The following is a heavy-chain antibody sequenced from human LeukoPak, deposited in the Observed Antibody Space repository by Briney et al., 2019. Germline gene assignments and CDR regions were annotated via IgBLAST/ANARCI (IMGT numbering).Heavy chain of an antibody. CDR2: INPSGGST. D-gene: IGHD3-10*01. J-gene: IGHJ4*02. CDR3: ATTLWFGEFDFDY. Sequence: ASVKVSCKASGYTFTRYYMHWVRQAPGQGLEWMGIINPSGGSTSYAQGFQGRVTMTRDTSTSTVYMELSRLRSDDTAVYYCATTLWFGEFDFDYWGQGTLVTVSS. CDR1: GYTFTRYY. V-gene: IGHV1-46*01.